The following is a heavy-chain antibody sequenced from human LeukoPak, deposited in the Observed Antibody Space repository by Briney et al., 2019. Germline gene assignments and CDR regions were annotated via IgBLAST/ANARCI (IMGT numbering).Heavy chain of an antibody. CDR1: GFTFSSYG. V-gene: IGHV3-33*01. Sequence: GGSLRLSCAASGFTFSSYGMHWVRQAPGKGLEWVAVIWYDGSNKYYADSVKGRFTISRDNSKNTLYLQMNSLRAEDTAVYYCARENGVRGVIRAGRYGMDVWGQGTLVTVSS. D-gene: IGHD3-10*01. CDR2: IWYDGSNK. J-gene: IGHJ6*02. CDR3: ARENGVRGVIRAGRYGMDV.